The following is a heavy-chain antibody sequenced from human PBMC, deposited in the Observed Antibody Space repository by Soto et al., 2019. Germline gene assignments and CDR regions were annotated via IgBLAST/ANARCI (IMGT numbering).Heavy chain of an antibody. CDR3: ARTEEDSSGSLVSFDY. D-gene: IGHD3-3*01. CDR1: GGPFSSYA. Sequence: QVQLVQSGAEVKKPGSSVKVSCKASGGPFSSYALSWVRQAPGQGLEWMGGIIPSFGRANYAQKFQGRVPITADEATSTAYLELSSLRSEDTAVYYCARTEEDSSGSLVSFDYWGRVTLLT. V-gene: IGHV1-69*12. CDR2: IIPSFGRA. J-gene: IGHJ4*02.